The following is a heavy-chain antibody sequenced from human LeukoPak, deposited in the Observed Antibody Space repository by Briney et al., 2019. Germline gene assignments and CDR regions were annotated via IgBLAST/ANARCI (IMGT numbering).Heavy chain of an antibody. V-gene: IGHV4-59*04. CDR2: FYYSGST. J-gene: IGHJ3*02. D-gene: IGHD5-12*01. CDR1: GGSISSYY. Sequence: SEALSLTCTVSGGSISSYYWSWIRQPPGKGLEWIGDFYYSGSTYYNPSLKSRVTISVDTSKNQFSLKLNPVTAADTAVYYCARHTRPGYSGYENAFGIWGQGTMVTVSS. CDR3: ARHTRPGYSGYENAFGI.